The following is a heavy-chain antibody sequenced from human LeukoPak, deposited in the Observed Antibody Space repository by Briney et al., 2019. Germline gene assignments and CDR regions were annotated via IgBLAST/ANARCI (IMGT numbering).Heavy chain of an antibody. CDR2: ISYDGSYT. CDR1: GLSFNTYA. J-gene: IGHJ5*02. D-gene: IGHD3-22*01. V-gene: IGHV3-30*04. CDR3: ARDITTIP. Sequence: AGGSLRLSCVDSGLSFNTYAMHWVRQAPGKGLEWVAAISYDGSYTYYRDSVRGRFTISRDNSKNTMYLQMNSLRAEDTAMYYCARDITTIPWGQGTLVTVSS.